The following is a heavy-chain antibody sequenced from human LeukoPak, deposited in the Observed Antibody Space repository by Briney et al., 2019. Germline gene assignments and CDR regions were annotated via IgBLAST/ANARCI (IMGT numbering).Heavy chain of an antibody. CDR3: ARGEYYYYYGMDV. J-gene: IGHJ6*02. CDR1: GGSISSYY. V-gene: IGHV4-59*01. CDR2: IYYSGST. Sequence: SETLSLTCTVSGGSISSYYWSWIRQPPGEGLEWIGYIYYSGSTNYNPSLKSRVTISVDTSKNQFSLKLSSVTAADTAVYYCARGEYYYYYGMDVWGQGTTVTVSS.